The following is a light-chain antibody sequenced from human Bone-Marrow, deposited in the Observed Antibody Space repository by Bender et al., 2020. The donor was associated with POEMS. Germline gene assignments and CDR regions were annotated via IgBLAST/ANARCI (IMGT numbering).Light chain of an antibody. CDR3: YSRDSSGNLWV. CDR1: SSNIGTNP. J-gene: IGLJ3*02. V-gene: IGLV1-44*01. CDR2: INN. Sequence: QSVLTQPPSASGTPGQRVTISCSGSSSNIGTNPVNWYQQLPGTAPKLLIYINNQRPSGVPDQFSGSSSGNTASLTVTGAQAEDEADYYCYSRDSSGNLWVFGGGTKLTVL.